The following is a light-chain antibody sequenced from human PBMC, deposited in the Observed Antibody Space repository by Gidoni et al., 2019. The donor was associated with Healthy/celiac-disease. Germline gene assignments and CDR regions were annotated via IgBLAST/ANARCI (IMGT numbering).Light chain of an antibody. Sequence: DIVLTQSPGTVSLSPGERATLSCRASQSVSSSYLAWYQQKPGQAPRLLIYGASSRATGIPDRFSGSGSGTDFTLTISRLEPEDFAVYYCQQYGSSPLTFGQGTKLEIK. CDR3: QQYGSSPLT. CDR2: GAS. V-gene: IGKV3-20*01. J-gene: IGKJ2*01. CDR1: QSVSSSY.